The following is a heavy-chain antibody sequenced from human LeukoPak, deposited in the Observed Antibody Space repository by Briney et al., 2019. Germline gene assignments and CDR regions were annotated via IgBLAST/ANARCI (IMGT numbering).Heavy chain of an antibody. V-gene: IGHV3-7*01. Sequence: GGSLRLSCAASGFTFSSHWMSWVRQAPGKGLEWVANINQDGTEKHYLDSVKGRFTISRDNAKNTLYLQMVSLRAEDTAVYYCAKPGGAYSSGWYPLDYWGQGTLVTVSS. CDR1: GFTFSSHW. J-gene: IGHJ4*02. CDR2: INQDGTEK. D-gene: IGHD6-19*01. CDR3: AKPGGAYSSGWYPLDY.